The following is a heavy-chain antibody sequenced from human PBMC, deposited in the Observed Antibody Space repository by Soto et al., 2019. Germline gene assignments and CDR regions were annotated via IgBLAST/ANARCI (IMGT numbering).Heavy chain of an antibody. CDR3: ARPRYDSSGTPFDH. J-gene: IGHJ4*02. Sequence: GGSLRLSCAASGFTFSSYWMHWVRQAPGKGLVWVSRINSDGSSTSYADSVKGRFIISRDNAKNTLYLQMNSLRAEDTVVYYCARPRYDSSGTPFDHWGQGTLVTVSS. CDR1: GFTFSSYW. V-gene: IGHV3-74*01. D-gene: IGHD3-22*01. CDR2: INSDGSST.